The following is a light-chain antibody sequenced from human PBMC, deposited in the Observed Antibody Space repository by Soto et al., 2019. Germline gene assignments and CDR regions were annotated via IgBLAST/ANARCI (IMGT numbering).Light chain of an antibody. CDR1: QDIGNS. J-gene: IGKJ4*02. CDR2: SVS. V-gene: IGKV1-16*01. CDR3: QQYNTYPLT. Sequence: DIQMAQSPSSLSASVGDTVTLTCRASQDIGNSLAWLQQKPGRAPKSLISSVSSLQSGVPSRFSGSRYGADLPLTISTLQAEDFASYYRQQYNTYPLTFGGGTKLESK.